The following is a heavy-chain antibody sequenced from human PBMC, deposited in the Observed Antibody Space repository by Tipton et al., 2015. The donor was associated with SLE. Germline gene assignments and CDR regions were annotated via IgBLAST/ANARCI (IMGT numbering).Heavy chain of an antibody. Sequence: LRLSCTVSGVSISSHYWSWIRQPAGKGLEWIGHIYTSGITNDNPSLKSRVTISIDTSKNQFSLKLSSVTAADTAVYYCARAPTVTNILYYGMDVWGQGTTVTVSS. CDR1: GVSISSHY. V-gene: IGHV4-4*07. J-gene: IGHJ6*02. D-gene: IGHD4-17*01. CDR2: IYTSGIT. CDR3: ARAPTVTNILYYGMDV.